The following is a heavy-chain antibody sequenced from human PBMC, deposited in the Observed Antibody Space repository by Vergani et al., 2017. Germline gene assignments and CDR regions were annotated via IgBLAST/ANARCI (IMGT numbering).Heavy chain of an antibody. Sequence: QLHLQESGPGLVKPSQTLSLTCTVSGGSISRGDYYWSWIRQPPGKGLEWIGYIYYSGSTYYNPSLKSRLTFSVDTSKNQFSLKLSSVTAADTAVYYCARYXDSWAGSSYGMDVWGQGTTVTVSS. V-gene: IGHV4-30-4*08. CDR2: IYYSGST. CDR1: GGSISRGDYY. D-gene: IGHD3-22*01. J-gene: IGHJ6*02. CDR3: ARYXDSWAGSSYGMDV.